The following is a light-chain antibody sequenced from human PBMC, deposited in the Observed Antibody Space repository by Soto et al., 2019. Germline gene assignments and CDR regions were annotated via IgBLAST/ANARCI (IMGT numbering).Light chain of an antibody. Sequence: EVVLTQSPGTLSLSPGERATLSCRASQSVDNNYLAWYQQKPGQAPRLLIYGASSRTTGIPDRFSGSGSRTDFTLTITRLEPEDFAVYYCYQYGSSSLTFGGGTKVEIK. V-gene: IGKV3-20*01. CDR3: YQYGSSSLT. CDR2: GAS. J-gene: IGKJ4*01. CDR1: QSVDNNY.